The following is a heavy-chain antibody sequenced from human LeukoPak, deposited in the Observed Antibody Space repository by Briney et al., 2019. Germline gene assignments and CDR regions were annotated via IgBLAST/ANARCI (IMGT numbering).Heavy chain of an antibody. Sequence: GSLXLXCVASGFTFSNYAMSWVRQAPGKGLEWVSAIPVNGGSTYYADSVKGRFTISRDNFKNTLYLQMNSLRAEDTAVYYXXKXXXVTRGPYYYYMDVWGKGTTVTVSS. CDR2: IPVNGGST. D-gene: IGHD4-17*01. J-gene: IGHJ6*03. CDR3: XKXXXVTRGPYYYYMDV. CDR1: GFTFSNYA. V-gene: IGHV3-23*01.